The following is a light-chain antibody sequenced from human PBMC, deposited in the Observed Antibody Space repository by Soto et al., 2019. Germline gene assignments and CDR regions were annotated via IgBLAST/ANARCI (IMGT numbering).Light chain of an antibody. Sequence: EMVMTQSPVTLSGSPGERVTLSCRASRTISRNLAWYQQKPGQAPRLLIYGASTRATGIPARFSGSGSGTEFTLTINSLQSEDFAMYYCQQHNNWPVVTFGGGTRVEIK. J-gene: IGKJ4*01. CDR1: RTISRN. V-gene: IGKV3-15*01. CDR2: GAS. CDR3: QQHNNWPVVT.